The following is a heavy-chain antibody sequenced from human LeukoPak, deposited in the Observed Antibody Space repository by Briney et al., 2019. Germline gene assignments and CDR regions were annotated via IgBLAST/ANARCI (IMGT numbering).Heavy chain of an antibody. V-gene: IGHV3-23*01. CDR3: AKRFRRSPVVVVAATYNWFGP. J-gene: IGHJ5*02. Sequence: GGSLRLSCAASGFTFSSYAMSWVRQAPGKGLEWVSAISGSGGSTYYADSVKGRFTISRDNSKNTLYLQMNSLRAEDTAVYYCAKRFRRSPVVVVAATYNWFGPWGQGTLVTVSS. D-gene: IGHD2-15*01. CDR2: ISGSGGST. CDR1: GFTFSSYA.